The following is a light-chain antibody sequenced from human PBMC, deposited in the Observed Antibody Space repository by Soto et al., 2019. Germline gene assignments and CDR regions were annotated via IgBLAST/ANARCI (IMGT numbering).Light chain of an antibody. V-gene: IGKV3-20*01. CDR2: GTS. Sequence: EIVMTQSPATLSVSPGERATLSCRASQNVGTNLAWYQQKPGQAPRLLIYGTSTRATGIPDRFSGSGSGTDFTLTISRLEPEDFAVYYCQQYGSSSWTFGQGTKVDIK. J-gene: IGKJ1*01. CDR1: QNVGTN. CDR3: QQYGSSSWT.